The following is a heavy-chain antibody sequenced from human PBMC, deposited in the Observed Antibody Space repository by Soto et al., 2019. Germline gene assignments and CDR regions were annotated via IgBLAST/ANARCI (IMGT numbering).Heavy chain of an antibody. CDR1: GYAFTSYG. CDR3: ARVGVATPRPLASMQQWLVGGYFDY. D-gene: IGHD6-19*01. V-gene: IGHV1-18*01. Sequence: ASVKVSCKASGYAFTSYGISWVRQAPGQGLEWMGWISAYNGNTNYAQKLQGRVTMTTDTSTSTAYMELRSLRSDDTAVYYCARVGVATPRPLASMQQWLVGGYFDYWGQGTLVTVSS. CDR2: ISAYNGNT. J-gene: IGHJ4*02.